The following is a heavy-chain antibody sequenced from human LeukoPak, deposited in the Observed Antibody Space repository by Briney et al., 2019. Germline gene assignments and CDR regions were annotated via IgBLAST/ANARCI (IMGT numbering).Heavy chain of an antibody. CDR1: GYTFTSYG. Sequence: ASVKVSCKASGYTFTSYGISWVRQAPGQGLEWMGWISAYNGNTNYAQKLQGRVTMTTDTSTSTAYMELRSLRSEDTAVYYCARGAFIAARPDAFDIWGQGTMVTVSS. D-gene: IGHD6-6*01. J-gene: IGHJ3*02. CDR2: ISAYNGNT. CDR3: ARGAFIAARPDAFDI. V-gene: IGHV1-18*01.